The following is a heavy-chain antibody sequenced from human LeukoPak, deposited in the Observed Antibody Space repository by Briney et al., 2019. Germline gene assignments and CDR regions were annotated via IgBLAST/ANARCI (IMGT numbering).Heavy chain of an antibody. V-gene: IGHV3-30-3*01. CDR3: GRAFSGAAAGTPPFHY. Sequence: GRSLRLSCAASGFTFSSYAMHWVRQAPGKGLEWVAVISYDGSNKYYADSVKGRFTISRDNSKNTLYLQMNSLRAEDTAVYYCGRAFSGAAAGTPPFHYWGQGTLVTVSS. CDR1: GFTFSSYA. CDR2: ISYDGSNK. D-gene: IGHD6-13*01. J-gene: IGHJ4*02.